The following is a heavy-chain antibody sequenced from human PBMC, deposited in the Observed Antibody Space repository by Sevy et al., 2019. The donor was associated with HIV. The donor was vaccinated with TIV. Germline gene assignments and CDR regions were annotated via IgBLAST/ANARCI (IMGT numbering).Heavy chain of an antibody. CDR3: ARDIGGDYDHYYYYGMDV. CDR1: GGSVSSGSYY. D-gene: IGHD4-17*01. V-gene: IGHV4-61*01. CDR2: IYYSGST. J-gene: IGHJ6*02. Sequence: SETLSLTCTVSGGSVSSGSYYWSWIRQPPGKGLEWIGYIYYSGSTNYNPSLKSRVTISVDTSKNQFSLKLSSVTAVDTAVYYCARDIGGDYDHYYYYGMDVWGQGTTVTVSS.